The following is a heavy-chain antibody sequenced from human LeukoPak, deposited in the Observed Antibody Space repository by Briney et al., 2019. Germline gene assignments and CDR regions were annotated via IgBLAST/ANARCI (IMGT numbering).Heavy chain of an antibody. CDR2: IYPGDSDT. Sequence: GEPLKISCKGSGYSFTSYWIGWVRQMPGKGLEWMGIIYPGDSDTRYSPSFQGQVTISADKSISTAYLQWSSLKASDTAMYYCARSSVAGRYYYFYMDVWGKGTTVTVSS. D-gene: IGHD6-19*01. CDR3: ARSSVAGRYYYFYMDV. J-gene: IGHJ6*03. CDR1: GYSFTSYW. V-gene: IGHV5-51*01.